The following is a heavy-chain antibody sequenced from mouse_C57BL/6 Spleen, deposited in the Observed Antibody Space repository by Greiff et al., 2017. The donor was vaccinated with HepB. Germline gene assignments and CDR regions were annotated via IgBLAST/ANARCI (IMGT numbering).Heavy chain of an antibody. V-gene: IGHV5-15*04. J-gene: IGHJ4*01. CDR3: ARRRGYDGAMDY. D-gene: IGHD2-3*01. CDR2: ISNLAYSI. CDR1: GFTFSDYG. Sequence: EVQLVESGGGLVQPGGSLKLSCAASGFTFSDYGMAWVRQAPRKGPEWVAFISNLAYSIHYADTVTGRFTISRENAKNTLYLEMSSLRSEDTAMYYCARRRGYDGAMDYWGQGTSVTVSS.